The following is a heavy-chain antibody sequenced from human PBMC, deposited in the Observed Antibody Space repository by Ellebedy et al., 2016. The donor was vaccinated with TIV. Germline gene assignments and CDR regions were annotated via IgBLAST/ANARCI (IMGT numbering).Heavy chain of an antibody. V-gene: IGHV4-39*07. Sequence: SETLSLTXTVSGGSISSSSYYWGWIRQPPGKGLEWIGSIYYSGSTYYNPSLKSRVTISVDTSKNQFSLKLSSVTAADTAVYYCARGWGATIIYYYYYGMDVWGQGTTVTVSS. CDR1: GGSISSSSYY. J-gene: IGHJ6*02. CDR3: ARGWGATIIYYYYYGMDV. D-gene: IGHD5-12*01. CDR2: IYYSGST.